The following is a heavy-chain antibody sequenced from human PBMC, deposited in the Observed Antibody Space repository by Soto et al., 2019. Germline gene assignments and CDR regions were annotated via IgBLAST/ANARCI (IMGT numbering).Heavy chain of an antibody. CDR3: ARVNYNDYYYYYYMDV. CDR2: INHSGST. D-gene: IGHD1-7*01. J-gene: IGHJ6*03. V-gene: IGHV4-34*01. Sequence: PSETLSLTCAVYGGSFSGYYWSWSRQPPGKGLEWIGEINHSGSTNYNPSLKSRVTISVDTSKNQFSLKLSSVTAADTAVYYCARVNYNDYYYYYYMDVWGKGTTVTVSS. CDR1: GGSFSGYY.